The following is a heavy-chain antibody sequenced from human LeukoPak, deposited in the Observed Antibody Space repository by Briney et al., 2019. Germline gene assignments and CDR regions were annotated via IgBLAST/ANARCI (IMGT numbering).Heavy chain of an antibody. V-gene: IGHV2-5*02. CDR2: IYWDDDK. D-gene: IGHD1-26*01. CDR3: AHRPRVGGSLYFDY. Sequence: SGPPLVKRTQTLTLTCTFSGFSLSTSGVGVGWIRQPPGKALEWLALIYWDDDKRYSPSLKSRLTITKDTSKNQVVLTMTDMDPVDTATYYCAHRPRVGGSLYFDYWGQGALVTVSS. CDR1: GFSLSTSGVG. J-gene: IGHJ4*02.